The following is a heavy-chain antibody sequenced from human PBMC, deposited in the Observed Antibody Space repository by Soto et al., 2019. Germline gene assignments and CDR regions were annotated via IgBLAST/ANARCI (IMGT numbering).Heavy chain of an antibody. CDR2: INAGNGNT. D-gene: IGHD6-19*01. V-gene: IGHV1-3*01. Sequence: GASVKVSCKASGYTFTSYAMHWVRQAPGQRLEWMGWINAGNGNTKYSQKFQGRVTITRVTSASTAYMELSSLRSEDTAVYYCARRTTIAVAGHDSYGMDVWGQGTTVTVSS. CDR1: GYTFTSYA. CDR3: ARRTTIAVAGHDSYGMDV. J-gene: IGHJ6*02.